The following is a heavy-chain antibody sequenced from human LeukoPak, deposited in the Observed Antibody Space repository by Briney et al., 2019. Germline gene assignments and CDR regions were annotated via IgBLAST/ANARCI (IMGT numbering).Heavy chain of an antibody. Sequence: ASVKVSCKASGYTFTGYYMHWVRQAPGQGLEWMGWTNPNSGGTNYAQKFQGRVTMTRDTSISTAYMELSRLRSDDTAVYYCARVSFYDYVWGSYPLWGQGTLVTVSS. CDR3: ARVSFYDYVWGSYPL. CDR1: GYTFTGYY. J-gene: IGHJ4*02. D-gene: IGHD3-16*02. V-gene: IGHV1-2*02. CDR2: TNPNSGGT.